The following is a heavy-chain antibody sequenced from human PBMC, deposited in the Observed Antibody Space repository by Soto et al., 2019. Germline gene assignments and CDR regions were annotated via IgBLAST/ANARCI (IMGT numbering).Heavy chain of an antibody. CDR3: ARVGFGGVVIFRDYYYGMDV. Sequence: TSETLSLTCTVSGGSISSGDYYWSWIRQPPGKGLEWIGYIYYSGSTYYNPSLKSRVTISVDTSKNQFSLKLSSVTAADTAVYYCARVGFGGVVIFRDYYYGMDVWGQGTTVTVSS. V-gene: IGHV4-30-4*01. D-gene: IGHD3-3*01. CDR2: IYYSGST. CDR1: GGSISSGDYY. J-gene: IGHJ6*02.